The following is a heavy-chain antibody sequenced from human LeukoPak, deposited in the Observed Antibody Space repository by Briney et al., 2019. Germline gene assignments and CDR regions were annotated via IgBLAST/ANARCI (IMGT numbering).Heavy chain of an antibody. Sequence: SETLSLTCAVYGGSFSGYYWSWIRQPPGKGLEWIGEINHSGSTNYNPSLKSRVTISVDTSKNQFSLKLSSVTAADTAVYYCARLGWSSTRDSSYWYFDLWGRGTLVTVSS. D-gene: IGHD4-23*01. V-gene: IGHV4-34*01. J-gene: IGHJ2*01. CDR2: INHSGST. CDR1: GGSFSGYY. CDR3: ARLGWSSTRDSSYWYFDL.